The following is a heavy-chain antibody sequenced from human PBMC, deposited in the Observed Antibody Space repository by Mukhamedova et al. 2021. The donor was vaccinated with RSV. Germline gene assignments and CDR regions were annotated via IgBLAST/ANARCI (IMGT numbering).Heavy chain of an antibody. D-gene: IGHD3-22*01. V-gene: IGHV3-23*03. J-gene: IGHJ5*02. Sequence: ISRDNSKNTLYLQMNSLRAEDTAVYYCAKSPAGYYDSSGYYNHWGQGTLVTVSS. CDR3: AKSPAGYYDSSGYYNH.